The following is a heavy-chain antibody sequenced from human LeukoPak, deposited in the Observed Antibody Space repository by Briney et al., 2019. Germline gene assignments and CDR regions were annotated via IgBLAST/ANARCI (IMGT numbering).Heavy chain of an antibody. Sequence: GGSLRLSCAASGFTFSTYEINRVRQAPGKGLEWVSYISGSGSTIYYADSVKGRFTISRDNAKNSLYLQMTSLRPEDTAVYYCARGFEAYSYGCPRSNFDFWGQGTRGTVSS. D-gene: IGHD5-18*01. J-gene: IGHJ4*02. V-gene: IGHV3-48*03. CDR2: ISGSGSTI. CDR3: ARGFEAYSYGCPRSNFDF. CDR1: GFTFSTYE.